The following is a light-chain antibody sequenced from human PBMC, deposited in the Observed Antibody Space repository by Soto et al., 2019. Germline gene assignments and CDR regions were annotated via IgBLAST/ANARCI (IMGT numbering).Light chain of an antibody. J-gene: IGKJ5*01. V-gene: IGKV3-15*01. Sequence: EVVMTQYPATLSVSPGERSTLSCMASESVSSNLAWYQQRPGQAPRLVIYGASTRATGIPARFSGGGSGTEFTLTISSLQSEDFAVYYCQQYNSWPPITFGPGTRLEIK. CDR2: GAS. CDR3: QQYNSWPPIT. CDR1: ESVSSN.